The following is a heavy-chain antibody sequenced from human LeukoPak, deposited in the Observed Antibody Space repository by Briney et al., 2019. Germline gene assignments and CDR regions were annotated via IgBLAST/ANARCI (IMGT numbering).Heavy chain of an antibody. CDR1: GYSLSSGYY. D-gene: IGHD2-21*02. Sequence: SEPLSLTRTVSGYSLSSGYYWGWIRQPPGEGLEWIGSFYHSGRTFYHPSLKRRVTLSVDTSKNQFSLKLTSVTAADTAVYYCARIYCGGDCRGYYYHYYMDVWGKGTTVTISS. J-gene: IGHJ6*03. CDR3: ARIYCGGDCRGYYYHYYMDV. V-gene: IGHV4-38-2*02. CDR2: FYHSGRT.